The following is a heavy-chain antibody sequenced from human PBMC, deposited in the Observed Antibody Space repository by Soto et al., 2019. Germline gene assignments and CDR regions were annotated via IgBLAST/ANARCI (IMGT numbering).Heavy chain of an antibody. CDR3: ASVPSSGYSPYFSDY. Sequence: ASVKVSCKASGYTFTSYGISWVRQAPGQGLEWMGWITVYNGNTNFAQKLQGRVTMTTDTSTSTAYMELRSLRSDDTAVYYCASVPSSGYSPYFSDYWGQGPLVTVSS. J-gene: IGHJ4*02. CDR2: ITVYNGNT. V-gene: IGHV1-18*01. D-gene: IGHD3-22*01. CDR1: GYTFTSYG.